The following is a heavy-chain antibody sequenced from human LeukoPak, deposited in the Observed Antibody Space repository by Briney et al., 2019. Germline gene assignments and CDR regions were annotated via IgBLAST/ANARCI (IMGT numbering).Heavy chain of an antibody. J-gene: IGHJ4*02. CDR2: VYPSGST. CDR1: GGSVSSHY. Sequence: PSETLSLTCSVSGGSVSSHYWSWIRQPPGKGLEWIGHVYPSGSTDYNPSLRSRVSMSRDTSENQFSLRLSSVTAADTAVYYCARDQLLSSGWFGIDSWGRGILVSVSS. D-gene: IGHD6-19*01. V-gene: IGHV4-4*07. CDR3: ARDQLLSSGWFGIDS.